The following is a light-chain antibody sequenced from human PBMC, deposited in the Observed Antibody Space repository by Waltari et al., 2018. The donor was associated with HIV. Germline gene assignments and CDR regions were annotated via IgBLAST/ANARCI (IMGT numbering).Light chain of an antibody. V-gene: IGLV3-25*03. CDR1: ALPKKY. Sequence: SYELTQPPSVSVSTGQTARITSSGDALPKKYAYWYQQKPGQAPVLGIYKDNERPTGIPERFSGSSSGTTVTLTISGVQAEDEADYYCQSADSTTTDSWVFGGGTKLTVL. CDR2: KDN. CDR3: QSADSTTTDSWV. J-gene: IGLJ3*02.